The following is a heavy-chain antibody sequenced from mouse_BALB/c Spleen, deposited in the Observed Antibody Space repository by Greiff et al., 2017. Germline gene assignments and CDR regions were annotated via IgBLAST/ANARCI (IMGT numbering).Heavy chain of an antibody. CDR1: GFTFSDYY. CDR3: ARDRRAMDY. J-gene: IGHJ4*01. CDR2: ISDGGSYT. Sequence: EVQGVESGGGLVKPGGSLKLSCAASGFTFSDYYMYWVRQTPEKRLEWVATISDGGSYTYYPDSVKGRFTISRDNAKNNLYLQMSSLKSEDTAMYYCARDRRAMDYWGQGTSVTVSS. V-gene: IGHV5-4*02.